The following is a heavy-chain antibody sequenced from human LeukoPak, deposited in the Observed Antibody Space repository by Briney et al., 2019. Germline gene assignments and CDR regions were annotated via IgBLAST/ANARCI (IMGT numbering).Heavy chain of an antibody. CDR3: ARDRSAYCGGDCYASAYNI. CDR1: GFTFSAYA. J-gene: IGHJ3*02. V-gene: IGHV3-64D*09. D-gene: IGHD2-21*02. CDR2: IDTNEGST. Sequence: GGSLRLSCSASGFTFSAYAMHWVRQAPGKGLEYVSAIDTNEGSTYYADSVKGRFTISRDNSKNTLYLQMSNMRAEDTAVYYCARDRSAYCGGDCYASAYNIWGQGTVVTVSS.